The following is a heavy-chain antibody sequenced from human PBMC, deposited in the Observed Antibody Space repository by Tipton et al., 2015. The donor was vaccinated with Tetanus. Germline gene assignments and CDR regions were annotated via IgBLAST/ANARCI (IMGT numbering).Heavy chain of an antibody. CDR1: GYIFNNYW. Sequence: QLVQSGGEVKKHGESLKLSCRGSGYIFNNYWIGWVRQKPEKGLEWMGIIYPGDSDTRYSPSFQGQVTIPVDKSINTAYLQWSSLEASDASKFYCARAHCTGGVWNFGFWGQGALVTVAS. CDR3: ARAHCTGGVWNFGF. J-gene: IGHJ4*02. D-gene: IGHD2-8*02. CDR2: IYPGDSDT. V-gene: IGHV5-51*01.